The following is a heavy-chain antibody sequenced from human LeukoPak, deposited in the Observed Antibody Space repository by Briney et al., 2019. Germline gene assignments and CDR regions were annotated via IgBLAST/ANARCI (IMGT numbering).Heavy chain of an antibody. CDR2: VSAYNGNT. D-gene: IGHD6-13*01. CDR1: GYTFTSYG. V-gene: IGHV1-18*01. Sequence: GASVKVSCKPSGYTFTSYGISWVRQAPGQGLEWMGGVSAYNGNTNYAHKLQGRVTMTTDTSTSTDYMELRSLTSDDTAVYYCPRTRQYSSSWYCWFDPWGQGTLVSVSS. CDR3: PRTRQYSSSWYCWFDP. J-gene: IGHJ5*02.